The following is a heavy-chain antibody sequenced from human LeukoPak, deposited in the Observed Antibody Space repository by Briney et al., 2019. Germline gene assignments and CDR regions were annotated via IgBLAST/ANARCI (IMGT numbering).Heavy chain of an antibody. J-gene: IGHJ4*02. V-gene: IGHV4-34*01. CDR1: GGSFSGYY. Sequence: SETLSLTCAVYGGSFSGYYWSWIRQPPGKGLEWIGEITHSGSTNYNPSPKSRVTISVDTSKNQFSLKLSSVTAADTAVYYCARDIPYGSRGYVHWGQGTLVTVSS. D-gene: IGHD3-22*01. CDR2: ITHSGST. CDR3: ARDIPYGSRGYVH.